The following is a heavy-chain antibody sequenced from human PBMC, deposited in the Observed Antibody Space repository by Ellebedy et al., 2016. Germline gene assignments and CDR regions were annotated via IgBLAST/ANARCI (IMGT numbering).Heavy chain of an antibody. J-gene: IGHJ5*01. V-gene: IGHV3-30*03. Sequence: GESLKISXVGSGFIFGIYYMDWVRQAPGKGLEWVAGISYDGTNGDYADSVKGRFIISRDNSKNTVYLQMNSLRVEDTAVYHCAREADDYGSGRSPRFFDSWGQGKLVSVSS. CDR1: GFIFGIYY. D-gene: IGHD3-10*01. CDR3: AREADDYGSGRSPRFFDS. CDR2: ISYDGTNG.